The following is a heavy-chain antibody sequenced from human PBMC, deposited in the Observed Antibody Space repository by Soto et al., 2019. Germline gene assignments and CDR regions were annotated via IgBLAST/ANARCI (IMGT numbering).Heavy chain of an antibody. CDR3: AKDSINSTGIYDPFDI. CDR1: GFIFIEYA. Sequence: EAQLLESGGGLIQPGGSLRLSCVASGFIFIEYAMSWVRQAPGKGLEWVSVIGGDGGSPIYADSVKGRFTISRDNSKNTLYQKMDSLRGDDTAVYYCAKDSINSTGIYDPFDIWGQGRVVSVSS. V-gene: IGHV3-23*01. D-gene: IGHD3-3*02. CDR2: IGGDGGSP. J-gene: IGHJ3*02.